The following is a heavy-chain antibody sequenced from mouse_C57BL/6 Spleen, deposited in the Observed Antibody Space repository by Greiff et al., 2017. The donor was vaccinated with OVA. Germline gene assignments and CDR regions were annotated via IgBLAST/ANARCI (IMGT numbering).Heavy chain of an antibody. J-gene: IGHJ2*01. CDR3: AVITTVVATGYFDY. CDR2: IDPSDSYT. CDR1: GYTFTSYW. D-gene: IGHD1-1*01. Sequence: VQLQQSGAELVRPGTSVKLSCKASGYTFTSYWMHWVKQRPGQGLEWIGVIDPSDSYTNYNQKFKGKATLTVDTSSSTAYMQLSSLTSEDSAVYYCAVITTVVATGYFDYWGQGTTLTVSS. V-gene: IGHV1-59*01.